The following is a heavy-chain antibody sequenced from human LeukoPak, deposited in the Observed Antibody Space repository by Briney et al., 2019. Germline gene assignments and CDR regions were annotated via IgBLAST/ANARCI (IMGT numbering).Heavy chain of an antibody. V-gene: IGHV4-34*01. J-gene: IGHJ4*02. CDR2: INHTGST. Sequence: SETLSLTCAVYGGSFSGYYWSWIRQPTGKGLEWIGEINHTGSTNYNPSLKSRVTISVDTAKNQCTLKLSSVTAADTAVYYCARGRGVVTAIWGQGTLVTVS. CDR1: GGSFSGYY. CDR3: ARGRGVVTAI. D-gene: IGHD2-21*02.